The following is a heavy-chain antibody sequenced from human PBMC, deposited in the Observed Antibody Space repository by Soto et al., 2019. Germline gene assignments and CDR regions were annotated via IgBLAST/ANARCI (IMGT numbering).Heavy chain of an antibody. CDR3: ARHRGSEYCSSTGCYTAPIDY. V-gene: IGHV1-69*13. CDR1: GGTFSSYA. D-gene: IGHD2-2*02. J-gene: IGHJ4*02. Sequence: ASVKVSCKASGGTFSSYAISWVRQAPVQGLEWMGGIIPIFGTANYAQKFQGRVTITADESTSTAYMELSSLRSEDTAAYYCARHRGSEYCSSTGCYTAPIDYWGQGTLVTVSS. CDR2: IIPIFGTA.